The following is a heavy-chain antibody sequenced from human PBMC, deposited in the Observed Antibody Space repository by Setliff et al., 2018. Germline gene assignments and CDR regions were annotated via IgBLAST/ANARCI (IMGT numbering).Heavy chain of an antibody. CDR3: ARDNTIVGATDY. D-gene: IGHD1-26*01. CDR2: ISTSGST. J-gene: IGHJ4*02. Sequence: PSETLSLTCTVSGGSIINSYYWSWIRQHAGKGLEWIGRISTSGSTNYNPSLKSRVTVSLDTSKNQFSLKLTSVTAADTAVYYCARDNTIVGATDYWGQGALVTVSS. V-gene: IGHV4-4*07. CDR1: GGSIINSYY.